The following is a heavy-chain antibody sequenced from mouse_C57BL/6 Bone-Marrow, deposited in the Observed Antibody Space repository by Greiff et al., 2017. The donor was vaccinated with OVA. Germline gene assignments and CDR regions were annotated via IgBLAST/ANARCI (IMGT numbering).Heavy chain of an antibody. J-gene: IGHJ4*01. CDR1: GFTFSSYA. D-gene: IGHD1-1*02. Sequence: DVMLVESGGGLVKPGGSLKLSCAASGFTFSSYAMSWVRQTPEKRLEWVATISDGGSYTYYPDNVKGRFTISRDNAKNNLYLQMSHLKSEDTAMYYCARGVARMDYWGQGTSVTVSS. V-gene: IGHV5-4*03. CDR2: ISDGGSYT. CDR3: ARGVARMDY.